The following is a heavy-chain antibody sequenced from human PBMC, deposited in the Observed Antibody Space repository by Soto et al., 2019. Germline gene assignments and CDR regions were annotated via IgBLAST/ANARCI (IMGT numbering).Heavy chain of an antibody. J-gene: IGHJ4*02. V-gene: IGHV4-31*03. D-gene: IGHD2-15*01. CDR2: ISHSGRT. CDR1: GGSISSGTYY. CDR3: ARDSDYCTGGSCYGNFDF. Sequence: SETLSLTCTVSGGSISSGTYYWTWVRQRPGEGLEWIGFISHSGRTYYNPSLKSRAAISVDTSENQLSLRLSSVTAADTAVYFCARDSDYCTGGSCYGNFDFWGQGTLVTVSS.